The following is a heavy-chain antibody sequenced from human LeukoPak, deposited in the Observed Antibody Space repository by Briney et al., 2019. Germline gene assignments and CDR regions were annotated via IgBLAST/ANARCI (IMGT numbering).Heavy chain of an antibody. CDR2: ISYDGSNK. CDR1: GFTFSSYG. J-gene: IGHJ5*02. D-gene: IGHD2-2*01. Sequence: GGSLRLSRAASGFTFSSYGMHWVRQAPGKGLEWVAVISYDGSNKYYADSVKGRFTISRDNSKNTLYLQMNSLRAEDTAVYYCATGDYFSNGDIVVVPAAFDPWGQGTLVTVSS. CDR3: ATGDYFSNGDIVVVPAAFDP. V-gene: IGHV3-30*03.